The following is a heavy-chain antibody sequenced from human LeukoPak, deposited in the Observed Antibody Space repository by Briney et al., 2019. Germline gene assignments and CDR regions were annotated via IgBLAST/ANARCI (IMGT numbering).Heavy chain of an antibody. Sequence: GGSLRLSCAASGFTFSSYWMHWVRQAPGKGLVWVSRINSDGSSTSYADSVKGRFTISRGNAKNTLYLQMNSLRAEDTAVYYCARDVPPPYYYDSSGYYPDYWGQGTLVTVSS. J-gene: IGHJ4*02. CDR3: ARDVPPPYYYDSSGYYPDY. CDR1: GFTFSSYW. CDR2: INSDGSST. D-gene: IGHD3-22*01. V-gene: IGHV3-74*01.